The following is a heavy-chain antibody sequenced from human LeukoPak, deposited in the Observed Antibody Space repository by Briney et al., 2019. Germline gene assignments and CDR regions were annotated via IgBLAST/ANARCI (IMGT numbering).Heavy chain of an antibody. CDR2: IYYSGST. D-gene: IGHD3-10*01. CDR3: ARGAVYDGRGSYYFDY. Sequence: PSQTLSLTCTVSGGSISSGDYYWSWIRQPPGKGLEWIGYIYYSGSTYYNPSLKSRVTISVDTSKNQFSLKLSSVTAADTAVYYCARGAVYDGRGSYYFDYWGQGTLVTVSS. V-gene: IGHV4-30-4*08. CDR1: GGSISSGDYY. J-gene: IGHJ4*02.